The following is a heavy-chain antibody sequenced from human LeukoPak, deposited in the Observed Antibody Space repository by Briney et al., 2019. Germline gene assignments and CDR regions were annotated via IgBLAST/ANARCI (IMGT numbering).Heavy chain of an antibody. CDR3: ARHFPGIAVAGPMTSVLVPGVPYYYYYYMDV. J-gene: IGHJ6*03. V-gene: IGHV4-39*01. CDR1: GGSISSSSYY. Sequence: SETLSLTCTVSGGSISSSSYYWGWIRQPPGKGLEWIGSIYYSGSTYYNPSLKSRVTISVDTSKNQFSLKLSSVTAADTAVYYCARHFPGIAVAGPMTSVLVPGVPYYYYYYMDVWGKGTTVTISS. CDR2: IYYSGST. D-gene: IGHD6-19*01.